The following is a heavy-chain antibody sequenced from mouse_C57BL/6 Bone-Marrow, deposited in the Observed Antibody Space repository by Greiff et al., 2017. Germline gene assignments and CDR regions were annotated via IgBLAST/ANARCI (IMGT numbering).Heavy chain of an antibody. D-gene: IGHD1-1*01. J-gene: IGHJ2*01. CDR3: ARPPYGSSFFDY. CDR1: GYTFTSYW. V-gene: IGHV1-64*01. CDR2: IHPNSGGT. Sequence: QVQLQQPGAELVRPGASVKLSCKASGYTFTSYWMHWVKQRPGQGLEWIGMIHPNSGGTNYNEKFKCKATLTVDKSSSTAYKQLNSLTSEESAVYYCARPPYGSSFFDYWGQGTTLTVSS.